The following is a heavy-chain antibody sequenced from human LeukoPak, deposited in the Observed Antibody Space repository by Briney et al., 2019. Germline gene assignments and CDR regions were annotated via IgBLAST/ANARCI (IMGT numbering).Heavy chain of an antibody. CDR1: GYTFTSYG. CDR2: ISAYNGNT. CDR3: ARVCSSASCYNNY. D-gene: IGHD2-2*02. Sequence: GASVKVSCKASGYTFTSYGISWVRQAPGQGLEWMGWISAYNGNTNYAQKLQGRVTMTTDTSTSTGYMELRSLRSDDTAVYYCARVCSSASCYNNYWGQGTLVTVSS. J-gene: IGHJ4*02. V-gene: IGHV1-18*01.